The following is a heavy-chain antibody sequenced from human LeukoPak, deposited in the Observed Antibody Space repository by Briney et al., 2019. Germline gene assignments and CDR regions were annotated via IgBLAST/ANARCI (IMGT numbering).Heavy chain of an antibody. CDR1: GFTFADYA. CDR3: AKGRGYNYGYIFGYFDY. CDR2: ISWNSGNI. V-gene: IGHV3-9*01. Sequence: PGRSLRLSCAASGFTFADYAMHWVRQTPGKGLEGGSGISWNSGNIDYADSVKGRFTISRDNAKNSLYLQMNSLRAEDTALYYCAKGRGYNYGYIFGYFDYWGQGTLVTVSS. D-gene: IGHD5-18*01. J-gene: IGHJ4*02.